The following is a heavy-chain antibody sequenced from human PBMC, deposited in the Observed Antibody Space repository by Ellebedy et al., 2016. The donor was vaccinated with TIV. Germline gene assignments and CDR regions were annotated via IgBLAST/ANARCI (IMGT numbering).Heavy chain of an antibody. CDR3: AKPIGQMTQFQHALDV. J-gene: IGHJ6*02. V-gene: IGHV3-23*01. CDR2: ISASRLST. Sequence: GGSLRLXCAASGFTFSIQAMTWVRQAPGKGLEWVSSISASRLSTYYVDSVKGRFTISRDNSKNTLYLQMNRLTADDTAVYYCAKPIGQMTQFQHALDVWGQGTTVTVAS. D-gene: IGHD3-16*01. CDR1: GFTFSIQA.